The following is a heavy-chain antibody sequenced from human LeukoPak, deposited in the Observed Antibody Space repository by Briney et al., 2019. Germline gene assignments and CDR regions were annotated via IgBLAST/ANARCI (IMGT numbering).Heavy chain of an antibody. CDR1: GFTFDDYA. D-gene: IGHD3-3*01. CDR3: ARDHREYYDFWSGHYYYYYMDV. Sequence: PGGSLRLSCAASGFTFDDYAMHWVRQAPGKGLEWVSGITWHSDKIAYADSVRGRFTISRDNARNSLYLQLNSLRAEDTALYYCARDHREYYDFWSGHYYYYYMDVWGKGTTVTVSS. J-gene: IGHJ6*03. V-gene: IGHV3-9*01. CDR2: ITWHSDKI.